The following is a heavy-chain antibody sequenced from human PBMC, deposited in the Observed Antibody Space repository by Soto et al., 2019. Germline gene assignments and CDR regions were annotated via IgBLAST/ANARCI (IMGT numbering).Heavy chain of an antibody. CDR1: GFSLSSNGVG. D-gene: IGHD2-21*01. CDR2: IYWDDDK. Sequence: SGPTLVNPTQTLTLTCSFSGFSLSSNGVGVGWIRQAPGKALEWLAFIYWDDDKYYSPSLNSRLSIIKDTSINQVFLIMTAVDPVDTGTYYCAHRSPFVGRWNSGWFDSWGQGILVTV. V-gene: IGHV2-5*02. J-gene: IGHJ5*01. CDR3: AHRSPFVGRWNSGWFDS.